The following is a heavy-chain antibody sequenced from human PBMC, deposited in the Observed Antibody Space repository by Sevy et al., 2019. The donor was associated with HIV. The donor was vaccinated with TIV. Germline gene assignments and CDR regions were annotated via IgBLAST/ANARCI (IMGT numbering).Heavy chain of an antibody. D-gene: IGHD5-12*01. J-gene: IGHJ6*02. CDR1: GFTFSSYS. Sequence: GGSLRLSCAASGFTFSSYSMNWVRQAPGKGLEWVSYISSSRSTIYYADSVKGRFTISRDNAKNSLYLQMNSLRDEDTAVYYCARDLGLRWLQSSYGMDVWGQGTTVTVSS. CDR3: ARDLGLRWLQSSYGMDV. V-gene: IGHV3-48*02. CDR2: ISSSRSTI.